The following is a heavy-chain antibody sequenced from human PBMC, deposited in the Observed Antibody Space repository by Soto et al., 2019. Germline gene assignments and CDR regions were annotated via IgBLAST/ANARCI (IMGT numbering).Heavy chain of an antibody. CDR2: ISYDGSNK. CDR1: GFTFSSYA. J-gene: IGHJ4*02. V-gene: IGHV3-30-3*01. CDR3: ARAHDH. Sequence: QVQLVESGGGVVQPGRSLRLSCAASGFTFSSYAMHWVRQAPGKGLEWVAVISYDGSNKYYADSVKGRFTISRDNSKNPLYLQMTSLRAEDTAVYYGARAHDHWGQGTLVTVSS.